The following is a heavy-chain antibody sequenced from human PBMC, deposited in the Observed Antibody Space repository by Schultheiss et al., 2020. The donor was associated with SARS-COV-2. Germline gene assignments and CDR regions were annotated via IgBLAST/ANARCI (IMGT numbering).Heavy chain of an antibody. J-gene: IGHJ4*02. V-gene: IGHV3-7*01. Sequence: GESLKISCAASGFTFSSYWMSWVRQAPGKGLEWVANIKQDGSEKYYVDSVKGRFTISRDNAKNSLYLQMNSLRAEDTAVYYCARETSGSYRDYFDYWGQGTLVTVSS. D-gene: IGHD1-26*01. CDR2: IKQDGSEK. CDR3: ARETSGSYRDYFDY. CDR1: GFTFSSYW.